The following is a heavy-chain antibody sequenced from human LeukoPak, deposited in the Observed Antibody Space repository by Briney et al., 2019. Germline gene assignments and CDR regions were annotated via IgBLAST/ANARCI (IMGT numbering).Heavy chain of an antibody. J-gene: IGHJ3*02. CDR3: XXXXXXXXVTHDAFDI. D-gene: IGHD2-15*01. CDR1: GFTFSSYS. V-gene: IGHV3-21*01. CDR2: ISSSSSYI. Sequence: PGGSLRLSCAASGFTFSSYSMNWVRQAPGKGLEWVSSISSSSSYIYYADSVKGRFTISRDNAKNSLYLQMNSLRAEDTAVYYCXXXXXXXXVTHDAFDIWGQGTMVTVSS.